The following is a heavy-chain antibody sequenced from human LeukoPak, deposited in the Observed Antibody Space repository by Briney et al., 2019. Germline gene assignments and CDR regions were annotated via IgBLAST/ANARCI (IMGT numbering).Heavy chain of an antibody. J-gene: IGHJ5*02. D-gene: IGHD1-7*01. V-gene: IGHV3-33*01. CDR2: IWYDRSNK. Sequence: PGGSLRLSCAASGFTFSSYGMPWVRQAPGKGLEWVAVIWYDRSNKYYADSVKGRFTISRDNSKNTLYLQMNSLRAEDTAVYYCARARLELRMDWFDPWGQGTLVTVSS. CDR3: ARARLELRMDWFDP. CDR1: GFTFSSYG.